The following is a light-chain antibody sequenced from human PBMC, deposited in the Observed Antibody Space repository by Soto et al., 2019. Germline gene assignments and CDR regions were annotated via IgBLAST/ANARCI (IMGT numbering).Light chain of an antibody. J-gene: IGLJ3*02. CDR2: DVS. CDR1: SSDVGGYNY. CDR3: CSSVGSYTSV. Sequence: QSALTQPRSVSGSPGQSVTISCTGTSSDVGGYNYVSWYQQDPGKAPKLMIYDVSKRPSGVPDRFSGSKSGNTASLTISGLQAEDEADYYCCSSVGSYTSVFGGGTKVTVL. V-gene: IGLV2-11*01.